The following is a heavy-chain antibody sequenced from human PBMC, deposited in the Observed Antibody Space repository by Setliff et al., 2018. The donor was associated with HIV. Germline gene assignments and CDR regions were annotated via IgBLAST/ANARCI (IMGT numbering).Heavy chain of an antibody. CDR2: IIPIFGTA. Sequence: SVKVSCKASGGTFSSYAISWVRQAPGQGLEWMGGIIPIFGTANYAQKFRGRVTITTDESTSTAYMELSSLRSEDTAVYYCARAGYYYDSSGYYWFDPWGQGTLVTVS. D-gene: IGHD3-22*01. J-gene: IGHJ5*02. CDR3: ARAGYYYDSSGYYWFDP. CDR1: GGTFSSYA. V-gene: IGHV1-69*05.